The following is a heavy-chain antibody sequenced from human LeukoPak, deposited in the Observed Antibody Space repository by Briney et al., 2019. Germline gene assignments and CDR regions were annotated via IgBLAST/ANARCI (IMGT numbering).Heavy chain of an antibody. J-gene: IGHJ6*04. CDR3: ARGRYYYGMDV. CDR2: INHSGST. V-gene: IGHV4-34*01. Sequence: PSETLSLTCAVLGGSFRGYYWGGIGHPPGKGLEWIGEINHSGSTNYNPSLKSRVTISVDTSKNQFSLKLSSVTAADTAVYYCARGRYYYGMDVWGKGTTVTVSS. CDR1: GGSFRGYY.